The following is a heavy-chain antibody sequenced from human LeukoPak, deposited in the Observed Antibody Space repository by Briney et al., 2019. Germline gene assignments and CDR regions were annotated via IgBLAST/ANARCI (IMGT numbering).Heavy chain of an antibody. J-gene: IGHJ4*02. CDR2: IYYSGST. D-gene: IGHD5-24*01. CDR1: GGSISSGDYY. Sequence: SETLSLTCTVSGGSISSGDYYWSWIRQPPGKGLEWMGYIYYSGSTYYNPSLKSRVTISVDTSKNQFSLKLSSVTAADTAVYYCAGPGGYNDPLFDYWGQGTLVTVSS. CDR3: AGPGGYNDPLFDY. V-gene: IGHV4-30-4*01.